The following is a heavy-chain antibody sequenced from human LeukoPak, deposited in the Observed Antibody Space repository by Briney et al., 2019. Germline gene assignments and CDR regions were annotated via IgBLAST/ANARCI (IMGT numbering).Heavy chain of an antibody. Sequence: GGSLRLSCAASGFTFSSYSMDWVRQAPGKGLEWVSYISSSSSTIYYADSVKGRFTISRDNAKNSLYLQMNSLRAEDTAVYYCARDTAMVTGGFDYWGQGTLVTVSS. CDR2: ISSSSSTI. V-gene: IGHV3-48*01. J-gene: IGHJ4*02. CDR1: GFTFSSYS. CDR3: ARDTAMVTGGFDY. D-gene: IGHD5-18*01.